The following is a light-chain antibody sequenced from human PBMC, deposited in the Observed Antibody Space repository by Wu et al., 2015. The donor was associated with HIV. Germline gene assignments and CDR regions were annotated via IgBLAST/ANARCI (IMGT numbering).Light chain of an antibody. CDR1: QSVRSY. CDR2: AAS. Sequence: EIVLTQSPAILSLSPGERATLSCWASQSVRSYLAWFQQKPGQSPRLLIYAASNRAPGIPARFSGRGSGTNFTLTISSLEPEDFAIYYCQQRDSWPITFGQGTRLDIK. J-gene: IGKJ5*01. CDR3: QQRDSWPIT. V-gene: IGKV3-11*01.